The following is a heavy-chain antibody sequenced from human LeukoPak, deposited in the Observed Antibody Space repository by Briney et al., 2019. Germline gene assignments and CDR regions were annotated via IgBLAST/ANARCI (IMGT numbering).Heavy chain of an antibody. CDR3: ARDSYGMDV. CDR2: ISYDGSNK. Sequence: GGSLRLSCAASGXTFSSYAMSWVRQAPGKGLEWVAVISYDGSNKYYADSVKGRFTISRDNSKNTLYLQMNSLRAEDTAVYYCARDSYGMDVWGQGTTVTVSS. J-gene: IGHJ6*02. V-gene: IGHV3-30-3*01. CDR1: GXTFSSYA.